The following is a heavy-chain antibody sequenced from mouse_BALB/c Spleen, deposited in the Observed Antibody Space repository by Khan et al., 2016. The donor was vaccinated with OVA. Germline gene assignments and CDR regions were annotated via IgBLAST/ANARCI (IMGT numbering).Heavy chain of an antibody. J-gene: IGHJ2*01. V-gene: IGHV1-37*01. CDR1: GYSFTGYF. D-gene: IGHD2-14*01. CDR3: GRVRSGHFLLGTGFFDY. Sequence: EVQLQQSGPELVKPGASVKISCKASGYSFTGYFMNWLKQSHGKSLEWIGRINPYNGDTFYNQKFKGKVTLTVDKSSSTAHMELLSLTSEDSAVYFCGRVRSGHFLLGTGFFDYWGQGTTLTVSS. CDR2: INPYNGDT.